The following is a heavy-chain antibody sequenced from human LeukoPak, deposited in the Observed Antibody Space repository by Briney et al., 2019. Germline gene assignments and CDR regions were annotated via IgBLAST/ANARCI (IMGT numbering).Heavy chain of an antibody. CDR3: ARAQGSGHAFDI. J-gene: IGHJ3*02. Sequence: GGSLRLSCAASGFTFSSYSMNWVRQAPGKGLEWVAVIWYDGSNKYYADSVKGRFTISRDNSENTLYLQMNSLRAEDTAVYYCARAQGSGHAFDIWGQGTMVTVSS. CDR1: GFTFSSYS. V-gene: IGHV3-33*08. CDR2: IWYDGSNK. D-gene: IGHD2-15*01.